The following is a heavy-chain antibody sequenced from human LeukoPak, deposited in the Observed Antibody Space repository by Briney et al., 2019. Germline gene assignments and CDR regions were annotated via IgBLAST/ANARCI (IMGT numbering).Heavy chain of an antibody. CDR1: GFTFSSYW. CDR3: AGVRTGAFDI. V-gene: IGHV3-66*01. Sequence: GGSLRLSCAASGFTFSSYWMHWVRQAPGKGLEWVSVISSGGGTYYADSVKGRFTISRDSSKNTLSLQMNSLRGEDTAVYYCAGVRTGAFDIWGQGTMVTVSS. CDR2: ISSGGGT. J-gene: IGHJ3*02.